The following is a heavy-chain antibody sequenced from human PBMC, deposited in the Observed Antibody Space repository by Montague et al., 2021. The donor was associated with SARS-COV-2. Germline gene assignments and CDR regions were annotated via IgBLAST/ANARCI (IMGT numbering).Heavy chain of an antibody. J-gene: IGHJ6*03. D-gene: IGHD3-10*01. CDR2: IHHGGST. Sequence: SETLSLTCTVHGGSFSTYSWSWIRPPPAKGLEWIGEIHHGGSTNYNPSPTSRVTISADTSYNQFSLKLTSVAAADTAVYYCARLGDGVVPSPILGVGPYYSYYDMDVWGKGTTVTVSS. V-gene: IGHV4-34*01. CDR1: GGSFSTYS. CDR3: ARLGDGVVPSPILGVGPYYSYYDMDV.